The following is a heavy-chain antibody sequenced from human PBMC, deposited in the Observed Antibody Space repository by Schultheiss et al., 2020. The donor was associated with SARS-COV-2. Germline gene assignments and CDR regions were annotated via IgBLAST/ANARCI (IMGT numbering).Heavy chain of an antibody. D-gene: IGHD2-8*01. CDR1: GFTFTSSA. CDR2: IVVGSGNT. Sequence: SVKVSCKASGFTFTSSAVQWVRQARGQRLEWIGWIVVGSGNTNYAQKFQGRVTMTRNTSISTAYMELSSLRSEDTAVYYCARGEWWFDPWGQGTLVTVSS. CDR3: ARGEWWFDP. J-gene: IGHJ5*02. V-gene: IGHV1-58*01.